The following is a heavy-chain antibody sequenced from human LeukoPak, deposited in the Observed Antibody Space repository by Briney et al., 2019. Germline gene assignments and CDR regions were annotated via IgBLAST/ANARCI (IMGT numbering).Heavy chain of an antibody. CDR2: TYYRSKWYN. J-gene: IGHJ4*02. CDR3: ARGRIMITFGGVPTLVY. CDR1: GDSLSSNSAA. V-gene: IGHV6-1*01. Sequence: SQTLSLTCALSGDSLSSNSAAWHWLKQSPSRDLEGLGRTYYRSKWYNDYAVSVKSRITINPDTSKNQFSLQLSSVTAADTAVYYCARGRIMITFGGVPTLVYWGQGTLVTVSS. D-gene: IGHD3-16*01.